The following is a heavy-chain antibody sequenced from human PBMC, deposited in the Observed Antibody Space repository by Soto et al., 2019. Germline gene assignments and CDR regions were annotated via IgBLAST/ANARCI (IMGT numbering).Heavy chain of an antibody. V-gene: IGHV3-48*03. J-gene: IGHJ4*02. CDR2: ISSSGSTI. Sequence: PGGSLRLSCAASGFTFSSYEMNWVRQSPGKGLEWVSYISSSGSTIYYADSVKGRFTISRDNAKNSLYLQMNSLRAEDTAVYYCAREGAIAVAGGLPYWGQGTLVTVSS. D-gene: IGHD6-19*01. CDR3: AREGAIAVAGGLPY. CDR1: GFTFSSYE.